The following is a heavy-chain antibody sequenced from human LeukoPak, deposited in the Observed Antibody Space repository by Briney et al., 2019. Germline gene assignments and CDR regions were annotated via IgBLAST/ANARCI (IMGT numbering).Heavy chain of an antibody. CDR3: ARGLYSSGSYDY. V-gene: IGHV4-39*01. CDR1: GGSISSSSYY. Sequence: PSETLSLTCTVSGGSISSSSYYWGWIRQPPGKGLEWIGSIYYSGSTYYNPSLKSRVTISVDTSKNQFSLKLSSVTAADTAVYYCARGLYSSGSYDYWGQGTLVTVSS. CDR2: IYYSGST. D-gene: IGHD6-19*01. J-gene: IGHJ4*02.